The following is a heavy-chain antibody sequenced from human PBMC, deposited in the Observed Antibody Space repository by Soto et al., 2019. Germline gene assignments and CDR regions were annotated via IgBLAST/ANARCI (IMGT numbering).Heavy chain of an antibody. V-gene: IGHV3-33*01. Sequence: GGSLRLSCAASRLTFSSYGMHWVRQAPGKGLEWVAVIWSGGSNENYADSVKGRFTISRDNSKNMLYLQMNSLRAEDTAVYYCARGPGTSYFDYWGQGSLVTVS. CDR1: RLTFSSYG. CDR2: IWSGGSNE. J-gene: IGHJ4*02. CDR3: ARGPGTSYFDY. D-gene: IGHD2-2*01.